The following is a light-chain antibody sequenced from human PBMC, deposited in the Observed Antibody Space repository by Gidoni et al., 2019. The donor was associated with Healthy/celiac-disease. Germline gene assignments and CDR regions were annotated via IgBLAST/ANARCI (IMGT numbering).Light chain of an antibody. Sequence: DIQMTESPSSVSALVGDRVTSTCRASQVVGPSLAWYQQKPGKAPKLLISAASSLQGGVPSRFSGSGSGTDFTLIISSLQPEDFATYYCQQANSFLTFGGGTKVEI. CDR1: QVVGPS. CDR3: QQANSFLT. J-gene: IGKJ4*01. CDR2: AAS. V-gene: IGKV1-12*01.